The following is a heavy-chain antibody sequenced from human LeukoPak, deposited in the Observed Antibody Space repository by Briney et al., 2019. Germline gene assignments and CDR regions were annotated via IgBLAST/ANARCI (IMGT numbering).Heavy chain of an antibody. D-gene: IGHD3-10*01. CDR3: TRETYGSGSLTYDY. CDR2: IRCKAYGGTT. J-gene: IGHJ4*02. Sequence: GGSLRLSCTASGFTFGDYAMSWFRQAPGKGLEWVGFIRCKAYGGTTEYAASVKGRFTISRDDSKSIAYLQMNSLKTEDTAVYYCTRETYGSGSLTYDYWGQGTLVTVSS. V-gene: IGHV3-49*03. CDR1: GFTFGDYA.